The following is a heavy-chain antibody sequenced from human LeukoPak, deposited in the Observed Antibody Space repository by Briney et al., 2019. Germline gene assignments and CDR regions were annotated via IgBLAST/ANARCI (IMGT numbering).Heavy chain of an antibody. CDR1: GFTFSSFE. J-gene: IGHJ4*02. CDR2: ISESGSGI. V-gene: IGHV3-48*03. Sequence: PGGSLRLSCAAPGFTFSSFEMNWVRQAPGGGLGWVSYISESGSGIYYAESVRGRFTVSRDNAQNSLYLQMNSLRVEDTAVYYCAREELNCGGDCFQHWGQGTLVTVSS. D-gene: IGHD2-21*02. CDR3: AREELNCGGDCFQH.